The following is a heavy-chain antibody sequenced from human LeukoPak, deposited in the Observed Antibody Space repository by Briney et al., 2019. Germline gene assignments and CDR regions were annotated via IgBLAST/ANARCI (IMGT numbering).Heavy chain of an antibody. J-gene: IGHJ6*03. D-gene: IGHD4-11*01. V-gene: IGHV4-30-2*01. Sequence: PSETLSLTCTVSGGSISSGGYYWSWIRQPPGKGLEWIGYIYHSGSTYYNPSLKSRVTISVDTSKNLFSLKLSSVTAADTAVYYCARGLTTAPAAYYYYYMDVWGKGTTVTVSS. CDR3: ARGLTTAPAAYYYYYMDV. CDR1: GGSISSGGYY. CDR2: IYHSGST.